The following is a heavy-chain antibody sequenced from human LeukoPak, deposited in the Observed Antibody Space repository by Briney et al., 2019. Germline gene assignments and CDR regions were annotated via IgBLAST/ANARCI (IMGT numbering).Heavy chain of an antibody. D-gene: IGHD3-10*01. CDR1: GFTFRSYW. J-gene: IGHJ4*02. Sequence: GGSLRLSCEASGFTFRSYWMHWVRQAPGKGLMWVSRIETDGSSTNYADSVKGRFTISRDNAKNSLYLQMNSLTAEDTAVYYCARLFGGGTTFDYWGQGALVTVSS. CDR2: IETDGSST. CDR3: ARLFGGGTTFDY. V-gene: IGHV3-74*01.